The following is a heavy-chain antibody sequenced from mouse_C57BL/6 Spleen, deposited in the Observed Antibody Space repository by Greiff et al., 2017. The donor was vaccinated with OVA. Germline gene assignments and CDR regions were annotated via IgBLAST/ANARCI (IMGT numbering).Heavy chain of an antibody. Sequence: VQLQQSGPGLVAPSQSLSISCTVSGFSLTSYGLDWVRQPPGKGLEWLGVIWGGGSTNYNSALMSRLSISKDNSKSQVFLKMNSLQTDDTAMYYCAKHLDTTVVADAMDYWGQGTSVTVSS. CDR2: IWGGGST. V-gene: IGHV2-9*01. CDR3: AKHLDTTVVADAMDY. D-gene: IGHD1-1*01. CDR1: GFSLTSYG. J-gene: IGHJ4*01.